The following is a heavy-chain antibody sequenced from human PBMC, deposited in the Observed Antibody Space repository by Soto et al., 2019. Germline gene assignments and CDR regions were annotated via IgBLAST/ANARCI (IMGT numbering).Heavy chain of an antibody. D-gene: IGHD2-2*01. V-gene: IGHV3-21*01. CDR3: ASHDSYQLITYGMDV. CDR2: ISSSSSYI. CDR1: GFTFSSYS. Sequence: GGSLRLSCAASGFTFSSYSMNWVRQAPGKGLEWVSSISSSSSYIYYADSVKGRFTISRDNAKNSLYLQMNSLRAEDTAVYYCASHDSYQLITYGMDVWGQGTTVTVSS. J-gene: IGHJ6*02.